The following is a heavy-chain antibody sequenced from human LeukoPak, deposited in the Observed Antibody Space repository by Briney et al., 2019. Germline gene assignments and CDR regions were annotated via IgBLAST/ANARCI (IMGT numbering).Heavy chain of an antibody. CDR2: IWYDGSNK. D-gene: IGHD6-13*01. J-gene: IGHJ5*02. Sequence: GGSLRLSCAASGFTFSSYGMHWVRQAPGKGLEWVAVIWYDGSNKYYADSVKGRFTISRDNSKNTLYLQMNSLRAEVTAVYYCARERTGYSSSLNWFDPWGQGTLVTVSS. CDR3: ARERTGYSSSLNWFDP. CDR1: GFTFSSYG. V-gene: IGHV3-33*01.